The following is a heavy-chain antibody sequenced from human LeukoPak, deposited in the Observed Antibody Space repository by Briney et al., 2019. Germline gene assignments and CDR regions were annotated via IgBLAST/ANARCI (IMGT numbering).Heavy chain of an antibody. Sequence: PSETLSLTCTVSGGSISSYYWSWIRQPPGKGLEWIGYIYYSGSTNYNPSLKSRVTISVDTSKNQFSLKLSSVTAADTAVYYCARQIREAYCGGDCLTYYFDYWGQGTLVTVSS. CDR1: GGSISSYY. J-gene: IGHJ4*02. V-gene: IGHV4-59*08. D-gene: IGHD2-21*02. CDR3: ARQIREAYCGGDCLTYYFDY. CDR2: IYYSGST.